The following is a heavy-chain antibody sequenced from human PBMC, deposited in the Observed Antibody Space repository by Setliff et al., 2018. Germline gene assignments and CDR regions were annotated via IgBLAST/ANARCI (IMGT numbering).Heavy chain of an antibody. J-gene: IGHJ4*02. CDR3: ARLPRTVTHFDY. CDR1: GGSISSYY. CDR2: IYTSGST. D-gene: IGHD4-17*01. V-gene: IGHV4-4*07. Sequence: SETLSLTCTVSGGSISSYYWSWIRQPAGKGLEWIGRIYTSGSTNYNPSLKSRVTISVDKSKNQLSLKLDSLTAADTAVYFCARLPRTVTHFDYWGQGALVTVSS.